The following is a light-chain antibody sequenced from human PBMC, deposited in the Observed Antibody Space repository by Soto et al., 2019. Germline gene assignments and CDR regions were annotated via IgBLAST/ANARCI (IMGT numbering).Light chain of an antibody. Sequence: QSALTQPASVSGSPGQSFTISCTGTSSDVGGYNYVSWFQQHPDKAPKLMIYDVSNRPSGVSNRFSGSKSGNTASLTISGLQAEDEADYYCASYTSSNTLIFGGGTKLTVL. CDR2: DVS. V-gene: IGLV2-14*01. CDR3: ASYTSSNTLI. CDR1: SSDVGGYNY. J-gene: IGLJ2*01.